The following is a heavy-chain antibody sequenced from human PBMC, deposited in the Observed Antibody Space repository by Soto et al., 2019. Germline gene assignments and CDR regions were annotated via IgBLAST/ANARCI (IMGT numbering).Heavy chain of an antibody. J-gene: IGHJ4*02. Sequence: ESGPTLVKPTETLTLTCSFSVFSFTTGRVAVGWIRQPPGKALEWLGLIYGNDDKRFSPSLKSRLTITKDTTSKQVVLTLSNMDPGDTGTYYCAHSDLSGVVIPFGFWGQGTVVTVSS. D-gene: IGHD3-3*01. V-gene: IGHV2-5*01. CDR3: AHSDLSGVVIPFGF. CDR2: IYGNDDK. CDR1: VFSFTTGRVA.